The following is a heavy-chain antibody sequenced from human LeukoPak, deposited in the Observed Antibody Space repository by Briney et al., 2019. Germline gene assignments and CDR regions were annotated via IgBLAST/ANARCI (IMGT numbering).Heavy chain of an antibody. Sequence: GGSLRLSCAASGFTFSSHSMNWVRQVPGKGLEWVSSITGDGGTADYADSVKGRFTISRDNSKNTLYLQMNSLRAEDTAVYSCARAYGSSGYYQLPIDYWGQGTLVTVSS. CDR1: GFTFSSHS. D-gene: IGHD3-22*01. V-gene: IGHV3-23*01. J-gene: IGHJ4*02. CDR3: ARAYGSSGYYQLPIDY. CDR2: ITGDGGTA.